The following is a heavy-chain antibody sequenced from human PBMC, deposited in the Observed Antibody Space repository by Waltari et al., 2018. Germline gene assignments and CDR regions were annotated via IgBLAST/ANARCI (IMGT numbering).Heavy chain of an antibody. CDR1: GYTFTTYE. D-gene: IGHD5-12*01. J-gene: IGHJ5*02. CDR3: ARGRDVYAGFDYNWFDP. CDR2: INPNTCDT. Sequence: QVQLLQSGAEVKKPGASVKVSCQASGYTFTTYEINWVRQASGQGLEWMGRINPNTCDTGFAQRFQGRVTMTRYTSFNTAYMELSTLTSEDTALYYCARGRDVYAGFDYNWFDPWGPGTLVTVSS. V-gene: IGHV1-8*02.